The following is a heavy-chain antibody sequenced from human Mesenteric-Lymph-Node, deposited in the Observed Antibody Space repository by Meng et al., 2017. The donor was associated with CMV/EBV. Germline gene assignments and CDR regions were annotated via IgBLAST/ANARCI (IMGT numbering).Heavy chain of an antibody. CDR3: ASPGGAAGNY. J-gene: IGHJ4*02. CDR1: GFTFTDYY. Sequence: GESLKISCAASGFTFTDYYMIWIRQAPGEGLEWVSYIDPSGSSMNYADSVKGRFTISRDNSKNTLYLQMNSLRAEDTAVYYCASPGGAAGNYWGQGTLVTVSS. V-gene: IGHV3-11*04. CDR2: IDPSGSSM. D-gene: IGHD6-13*01.